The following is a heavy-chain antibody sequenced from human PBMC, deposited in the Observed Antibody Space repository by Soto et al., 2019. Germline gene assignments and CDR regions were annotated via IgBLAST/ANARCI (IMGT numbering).Heavy chain of an antibody. CDR2: IGAAGDP. D-gene: IGHD1-26*01. CDR1: GFTFNNYD. CDR3: ARSVRYSGSYSLDY. Sequence: GSLRLSFAASGFTFNNYDMHWVRQVTGKGLEWISAIGAAGDPYYPGSVKGRFTISRENAKNSLYLQMNSLRVGDTAVYYCARSVRYSGSYSLDYWRQGALVTVSS. J-gene: IGHJ4*02. V-gene: IGHV3-13*05.